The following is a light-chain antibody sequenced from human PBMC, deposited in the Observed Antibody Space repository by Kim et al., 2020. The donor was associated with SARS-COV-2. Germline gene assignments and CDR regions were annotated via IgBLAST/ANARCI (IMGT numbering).Light chain of an antibody. CDR3: QAWDSSTVV. V-gene: IGLV3-1*01. CDR1: KLGDKY. J-gene: IGLJ2*01. CDR2: QDS. Sequence: VSVPPGQTASITCSGDKLGDKYACWYQQKPGQSPVLVIYQDSKRPSGIPERFSGSNSGNTATLTISGTQAMDEADYYCQAWDSSTVVFGGGTQLTVL.